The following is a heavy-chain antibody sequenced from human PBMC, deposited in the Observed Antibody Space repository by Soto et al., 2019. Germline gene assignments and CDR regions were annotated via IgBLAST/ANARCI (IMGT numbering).Heavy chain of an antibody. D-gene: IGHD5-12*01. V-gene: IGHV1-24*01. J-gene: IGHJ4*02. CDR1: GYTLTELS. CDR2: FDPEDGET. Sequence: ASVKVSCKVSGYTLTELSMHWVRQAPGKGLEWMGGFDPEDGETIYAQKFQGRVTMTEDTSTDTAYMELSRLRSDDTAVYYCARGGRIGSGFEEGLGYWGQGTLVTVSS. CDR3: ARGGRIGSGFEEGLGY.